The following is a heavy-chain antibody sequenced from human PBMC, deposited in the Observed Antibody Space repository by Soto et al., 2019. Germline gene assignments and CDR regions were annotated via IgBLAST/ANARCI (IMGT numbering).Heavy chain of an antibody. CDR2: ISGSVGST. V-gene: IGHV3-23*01. Sequence: PGGSLRLSCTASGFTFSDHGMHWVRQAPGKGLEWVASISGSVGSTFYADSVKGRFTISRDNYLNTLDLQMNGLRAEDTAVYYCAKDRTIASRTFDSWGQGALVTVSS. D-gene: IGHD6-6*01. CDR3: AKDRTIASRTFDS. CDR1: GFTFSDHG. J-gene: IGHJ4*02.